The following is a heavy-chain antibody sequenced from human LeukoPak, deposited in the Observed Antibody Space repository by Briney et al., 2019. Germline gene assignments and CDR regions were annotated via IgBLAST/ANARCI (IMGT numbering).Heavy chain of an antibody. CDR3: AIDVGELLTY. CDR1: GYTLAELS. CDR2: VDPEDGEI. V-gene: IGHV1-24*01. D-gene: IGHD3-16*01. J-gene: IGHJ4*02. Sequence: ASVKVSCKVSGYTLAELSMHWVRQSPGKGLEWMGGVDPEDGEIIYAQNSQGRVTMTEDTSTDTAYINLSSLRSEDTAVYYCAIDVGELLTYWGQGTLVTVSS.